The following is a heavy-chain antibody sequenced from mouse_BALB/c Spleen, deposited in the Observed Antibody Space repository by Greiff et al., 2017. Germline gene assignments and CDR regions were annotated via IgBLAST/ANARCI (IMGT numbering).Heavy chain of an antibody. CDR1: GYSITSGYY. D-gene: IGHD2-4*01. CDR2: ISYDGSN. V-gene: IGHV3-6*02. Sequence: DVHLVESGPGLVKPSQSLSLTCSVTGYSITSGYYWNWIRQFPGNKLEWMGYISYDGSNNYNPSLKNRISITRDTSKNQFFLKLNSVTTEDTATYYCAREYDYDEAMDYWGQGTSVTVSS. CDR3: AREYDYDEAMDY. J-gene: IGHJ4*01.